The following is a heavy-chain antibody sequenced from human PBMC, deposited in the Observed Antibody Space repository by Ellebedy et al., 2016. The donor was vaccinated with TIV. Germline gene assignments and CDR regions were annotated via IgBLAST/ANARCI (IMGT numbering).Heavy chain of an antibody. CDR3: ASWDFDY. V-gene: IGHV3-23*01. D-gene: IGHD7-27*01. J-gene: IGHJ4*02. Sequence: GESLKISCAASGFAFRSFSVTWVRQAPGEGLEWVSTISGSGDSTYYADSVKGRVTISRDNSKNTLYLQMNSLRAEDTAVYWCASWDFDYWGQGTLVTVSS. CDR1: GFAFRSFS. CDR2: ISGSGDST.